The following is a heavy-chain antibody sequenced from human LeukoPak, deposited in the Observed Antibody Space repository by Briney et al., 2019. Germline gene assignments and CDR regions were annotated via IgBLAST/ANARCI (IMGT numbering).Heavy chain of an antibody. CDR2: INHSGST. V-gene: IGHV4-34*09. Sequence: PSETLSLTCAVYGGSFSGYYWSWIRQPPGKGLEWIGEINHSGSTNYNPSLKSRVTISVDTSKNQFSLKLSAVTAADTAVYYCARDRDGYNSLDYWGQGALVTVSS. J-gene: IGHJ4*02. CDR1: GGSFSGYY. CDR3: ARDRDGYNSLDY. D-gene: IGHD5-24*01.